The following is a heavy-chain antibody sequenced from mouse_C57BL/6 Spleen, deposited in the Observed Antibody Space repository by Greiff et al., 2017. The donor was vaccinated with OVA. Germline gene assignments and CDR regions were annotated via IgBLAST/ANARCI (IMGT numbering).Heavy chain of an antibody. Sequence: QVQLQQPGAELVMPGASVKLSCKASGYTFTSYWMHWVKQRPGQGLEWIGEIDPSDSYTNYTQKFKGKSTLTVDKSSSTAYMQLSSLTSEDSAVYYCARDERGYDYFDYWGQGTTLTVSS. CDR1: GYTFTSYW. V-gene: IGHV1-69*01. D-gene: IGHD2-2*01. J-gene: IGHJ2*01. CDR3: ARDERGYDYFDY. CDR2: IDPSDSYT.